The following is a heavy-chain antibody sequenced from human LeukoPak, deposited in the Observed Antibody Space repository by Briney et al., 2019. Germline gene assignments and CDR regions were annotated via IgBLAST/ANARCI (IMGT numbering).Heavy chain of an antibody. CDR2: INPNSGGT. J-gene: IGHJ5*02. V-gene: IGHV1-2*02. CDR1: GYTFTGYY. CDR3: AVLHCSSTSCYVGMDNWFDP. D-gene: IGHD2-2*01. Sequence: ASVKVSCKASGYTFTGYYMHWVRQAPGQGLEWMGWINPNSGGTNYAQKFQGRVTMTRDTSISTAYMELSRLRSDDTAVYYCAVLHCSSTSCYVGMDNWFDPWGQGTLVTVSS.